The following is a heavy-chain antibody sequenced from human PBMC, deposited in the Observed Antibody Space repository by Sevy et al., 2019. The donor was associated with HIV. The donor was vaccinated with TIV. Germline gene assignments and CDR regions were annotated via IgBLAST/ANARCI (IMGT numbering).Heavy chain of an antibody. CDR1: GFSFRTYG. CDR3: ARLDFDV. CDR2: IWYDGSNQ. Sequence: GGSLRLSCAASGFSFRTYGIHWVRQAPGKGLEWVAFIWYDGSNQLYADSVKGRFTISRDNSKDMVSLQMNSLGVEDTALYFCARLDFDVWGHGTMVTVSS. V-gene: IGHV3-33*03. J-gene: IGHJ3*01.